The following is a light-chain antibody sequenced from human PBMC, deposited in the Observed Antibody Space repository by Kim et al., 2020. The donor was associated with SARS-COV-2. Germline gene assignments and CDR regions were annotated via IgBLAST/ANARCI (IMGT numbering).Light chain of an antibody. CDR3: QQYNNWPQT. CDR1: QSVSSN. V-gene: IGKV3-15*01. Sequence: VSPGERATPPCRASQSVSSNFAWYQQQPGQAPRLLIYGASTRATGIPAGFSGSGSETEFTLTINNLQSEDFAVYYCQQYNNWPQTFGQGTKVDIK. J-gene: IGKJ1*01. CDR2: GAS.